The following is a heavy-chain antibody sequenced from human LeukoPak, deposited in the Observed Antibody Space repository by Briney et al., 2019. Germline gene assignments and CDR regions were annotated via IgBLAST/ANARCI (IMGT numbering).Heavy chain of an antibody. V-gene: IGHV4-61*02. CDR3: ARGYDSTGYGVGEANWFDP. D-gene: IGHD3-22*01. CDR1: GGSISSGDHY. CDR2: IHTTGRT. Sequence: PSETLSLTCSISGGSISSGDHYWTWIRQPAGKELEWIGRIHTTGRTNYNPSLKSRVYISVDTSKNQFSLELSSLTAADTALYYCARGYDSTGYGVGEANWFDPWGQGTLVTVSS. J-gene: IGHJ5*02.